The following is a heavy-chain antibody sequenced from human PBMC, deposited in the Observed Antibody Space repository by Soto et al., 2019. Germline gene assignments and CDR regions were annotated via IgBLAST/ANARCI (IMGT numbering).Heavy chain of an antibody. J-gene: IGHJ6*02. CDR2: VSGRGGST. V-gene: IGHV3-23*01. D-gene: IGHD4-17*01. Sequence: VHLLESGGGLVQPGGSLRLACTASGFTFNHYAMSWVRQAPGKGLEWVSAVSGRGGSTKYADSVKGRFIISRDNSNSTLYLQMDSLRGEDTAVYYCAKDSTVTTSLYFYYYGFDVCGQGTTVTVSS. CDR3: AKDSTVTTSLYFYYYGFDV. CDR1: GFTFNHYA.